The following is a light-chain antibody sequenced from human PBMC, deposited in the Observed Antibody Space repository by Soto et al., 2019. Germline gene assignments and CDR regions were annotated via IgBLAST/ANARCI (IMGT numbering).Light chain of an antibody. Sequence: EIVLTQSPGTLSLSPGERATLSCRASQSVSNSYLAWYQHKPGQAPRLLIYGASRRATGIPDRFTGSGSGTDFTLTISRLEPEDFAVYYCQQYVSSPWAFGQGTKVDIK. CDR3: QQYVSSPWA. V-gene: IGKV3-20*01. CDR2: GAS. CDR1: QSVSNSY. J-gene: IGKJ1*01.